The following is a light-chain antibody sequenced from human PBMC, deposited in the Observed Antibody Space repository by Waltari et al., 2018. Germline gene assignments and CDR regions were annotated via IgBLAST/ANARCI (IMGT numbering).Light chain of an antibody. CDR1: SPNGGSKP. Sequence: QSVLTQVPSASGTPGQKVTLSCSGGSPNGGSKPVHWYQAPPGTAPTLLIHTDNQRPSGGPDRFSASKSGTSASLAISGLRSEDEAEYYCASWDDTVDGPVFGGGTKVTVL. CDR2: TDN. CDR3: ASWDDTVDGPV. V-gene: IGLV1-44*01. J-gene: IGLJ3*02.